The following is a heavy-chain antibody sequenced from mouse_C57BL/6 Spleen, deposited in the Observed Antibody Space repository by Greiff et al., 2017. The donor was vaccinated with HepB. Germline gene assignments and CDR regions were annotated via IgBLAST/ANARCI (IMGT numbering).Heavy chain of an antibody. V-gene: IGHV1-82*01. D-gene: IGHD1-1*01. Sequence: VQLQQSGPELVKPGASVKISCKASGYSFSSSWMNWVKQRPGKGLEWIGRIYPGDGDTNYNGKFKGKATLTADKSSSTAYMLRRSLTSEDSAVYFCLYYYGSSPYYFDYWGQGTTLTVSS. CDR3: LYYYGSSPYYFDY. CDR2: IYPGDGDT. CDR1: GYSFSSSW. J-gene: IGHJ2*01.